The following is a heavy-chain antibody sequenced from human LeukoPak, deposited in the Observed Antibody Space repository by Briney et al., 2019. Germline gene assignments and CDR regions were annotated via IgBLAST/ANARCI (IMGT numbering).Heavy chain of an antibody. J-gene: IGHJ4*02. CDR1: GYSISSGYY. CDR2: FYHSGST. Sequence: SETLSLTCTVSGYSISSGYYWGWIRQPPGKGLEWVGSFYHSGSTYYNPSLKRRVTIPLDTSKHPFALNLGSVHAADTAVYFCARGVRPREHYYDSSGSYGGGHFDYWGQGTLVTVSS. D-gene: IGHD3-22*01. V-gene: IGHV4-38-2*02. CDR3: ARGVRPREHYYDSSGSYGGGHFDY.